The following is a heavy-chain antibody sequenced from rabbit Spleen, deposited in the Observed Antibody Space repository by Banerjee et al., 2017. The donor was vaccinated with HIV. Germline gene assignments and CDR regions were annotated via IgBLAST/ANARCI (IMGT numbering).Heavy chain of an antibody. D-gene: IGHD4-1*01. V-gene: IGHV1S45*01. CDR1: GFSFSGSYW. J-gene: IGHJ4*01. Sequence: QEQLEESGGDLVKPEGSLTLTCTASGFSFSGSYWICWVRQAPGKGLEWIACIDSGSSGFTYFATWAKGRFTISKTSSTTVTLEMTSLTAADTASYLCARDLAGVVGWNFNLWGPGTLVTVS. CDR2: IDSGSSGFT. CDR3: ARDLAGVVGWNFNL.